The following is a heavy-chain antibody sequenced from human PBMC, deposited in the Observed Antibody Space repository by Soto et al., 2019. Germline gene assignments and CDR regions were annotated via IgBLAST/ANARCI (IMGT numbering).Heavy chain of an antibody. D-gene: IGHD6-19*01. Sequence: QVQLVQSGAEVKKPGSSVKVSCKASGGTFSSYAISWVRQATGQGLEWMGWMNPNSGNTGYAQKFQGRVTMTRNTSISTAYMELSSLRSEDTAVYYCARVTSGWYDYWGQGTLVTVSS. V-gene: IGHV1-8*02. CDR1: GGTFSSYA. CDR2: MNPNSGNT. J-gene: IGHJ4*02. CDR3: ARVTSGWYDY.